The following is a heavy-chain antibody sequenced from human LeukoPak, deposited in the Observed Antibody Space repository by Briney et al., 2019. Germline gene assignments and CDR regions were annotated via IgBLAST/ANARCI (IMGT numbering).Heavy chain of an antibody. D-gene: IGHD3-22*01. V-gene: IGHV4-39*01. CDR2: IYYSGST. J-gene: IGHJ3*02. Sequence: SETLSLTCTVSGGSISSSSYYWGWIRQPPGKGLEWIGSIYYSGSTYYNPSLKSRVTISVDTSKNQFSLKLSSVTAADTALYYCAPQRAYYYDSSGRILGDAFDIWGQGTMVTVSS. CDR1: GGSISSSSYY. CDR3: APQRAYYYDSSGRILGDAFDI.